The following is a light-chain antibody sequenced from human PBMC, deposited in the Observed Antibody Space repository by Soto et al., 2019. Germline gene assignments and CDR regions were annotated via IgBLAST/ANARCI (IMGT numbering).Light chain of an antibody. CDR1: QGLVYSDGNTF. J-gene: IGKJ1*01. CDR3: VQGTHWPWT. CDR2: QVS. Sequence: DVVMTQSPLSLSVTLGQPASISCRSSQGLVYSDGNTFLNWFHQRPGQSPRRLIYQVSNRDSGGPDRFSGSGSGTDYTLTISGVEAEDVGIYYCVQGTHWPWTFGKGTKVEIK. V-gene: IGKV2-30*01.